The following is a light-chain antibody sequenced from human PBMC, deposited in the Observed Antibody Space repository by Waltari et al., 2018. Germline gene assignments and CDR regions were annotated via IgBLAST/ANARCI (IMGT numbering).Light chain of an antibody. Sequence: EIVLTQSPGSLSSSPGERRPLSCRASQSVSTYLAWYQQKPGQAPRLLIYHASNRATGSPDRFSGIGSGTDFSLTISRLEPEDFAVYYCQHYLRLPATFGQGTKVEIK. V-gene: IGKV3-20*01. CDR3: QHYLRLPAT. J-gene: IGKJ1*01. CDR2: HAS. CDR1: QSVSTY.